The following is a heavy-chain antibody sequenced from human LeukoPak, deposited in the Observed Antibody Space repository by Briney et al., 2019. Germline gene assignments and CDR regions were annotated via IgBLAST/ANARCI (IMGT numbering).Heavy chain of an antibody. CDR1: GFTFSSYW. V-gene: IGHV3-30*18. J-gene: IGHJ4*02. CDR2: ISYDGSNK. CDR3: AKGGSFDY. Sequence: PGGSLRLSCAASGFTFSSYWMSWVRQAPGKGLEWVAVISYDGSNKYYADSVKGRFTISRDNSKNTLYLQMNSLRAEDTAVYYCAKGGSFDYWGQGTLVTVSS.